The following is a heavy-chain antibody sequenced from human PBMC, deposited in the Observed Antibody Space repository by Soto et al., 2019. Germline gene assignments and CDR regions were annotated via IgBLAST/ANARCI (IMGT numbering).Heavy chain of an antibody. V-gene: IGHV5-51*01. CDR2: IYPGDSDT. J-gene: IGHJ6*02. CDR3: ARYSKGEGFSYGMDV. CDR1: GYSFTSYW. Sequence: GESLKISCKGSGYSFTSYWIGWVRQMPGKGLEWMGIIYPGDSDTRYSPSFQGQVTISADKSISTAYLQWSSLKASDTAMYYCARYSKGEGFSYGMDVWGQGTTVTVSS. D-gene: IGHD3-10*01.